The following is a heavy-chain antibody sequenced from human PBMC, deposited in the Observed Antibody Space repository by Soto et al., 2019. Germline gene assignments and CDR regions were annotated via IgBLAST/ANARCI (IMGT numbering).Heavy chain of an antibody. Sequence: PGGSLRLSCAASGFTFSSYWMHWVRQAPGKGLVWVSRINSDGSSTSYADSVKGRFTIPRDNAKNTLYLQMNSLRAEDTAVYYCAKDQTDVTLFDYWGQGTLVTVSS. J-gene: IGHJ4*02. D-gene: IGHD2-21*02. CDR3: AKDQTDVTLFDY. CDR1: GFTFSSYW. CDR2: INSDGSST. V-gene: IGHV3-74*01.